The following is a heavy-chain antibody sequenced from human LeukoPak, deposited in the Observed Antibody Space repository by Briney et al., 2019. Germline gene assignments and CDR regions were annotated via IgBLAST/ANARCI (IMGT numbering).Heavy chain of an antibody. Sequence: GGSLRLSCAASGFTFSSYGMHWVRQAPGKGLERVAVTSYDGSNKYYADSVKGRFTISRDNSKNTLYLQMNSLRAADTAVYYCAKDIAARLGGGGGYYYYGMDVWGQGTTVTVSS. CDR2: TSYDGSNK. CDR3: AKDIAARLGGGGGYYYYGMDV. V-gene: IGHV3-30*18. D-gene: IGHD6-6*01. CDR1: GFTFSSYG. J-gene: IGHJ6*02.